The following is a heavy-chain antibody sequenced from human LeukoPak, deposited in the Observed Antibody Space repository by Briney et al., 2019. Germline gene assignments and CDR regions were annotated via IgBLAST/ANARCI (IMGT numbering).Heavy chain of an antibody. CDR3: ARDSFPDYYDSSGYYGVHAFDI. Sequence: ASVKVSCKASGYTFTSYAISWVRQAPGQGLEWMGGIIPIFGTANYAQKFQGRVTIAADESTSTAYMELSSLRSEDTAVYYCARDSFPDYYDSSGYYGVHAFDIWGQGTMVTVSS. V-gene: IGHV1-69*13. J-gene: IGHJ3*02. D-gene: IGHD3-22*01. CDR1: GYTFTSYA. CDR2: IIPIFGTA.